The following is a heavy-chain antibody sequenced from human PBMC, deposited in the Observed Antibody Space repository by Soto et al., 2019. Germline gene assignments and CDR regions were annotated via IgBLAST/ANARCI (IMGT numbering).Heavy chain of an antibody. V-gene: IGHV3-30*18. D-gene: IGHD6-19*01. CDR2: ISYDGSNK. Sequence: GGSLRLSCAASGFTFSSYGMHWVRQAPGKGLEWVAVISYDGSNKYYADSVKGRFTISRDNSKNTLYLQMNSLRAEDTAVYYCAKVDSGWWGWFDPWGQGTLVTVSS. CDR1: GFTFSSYG. J-gene: IGHJ5*02. CDR3: AKVDSGWWGWFDP.